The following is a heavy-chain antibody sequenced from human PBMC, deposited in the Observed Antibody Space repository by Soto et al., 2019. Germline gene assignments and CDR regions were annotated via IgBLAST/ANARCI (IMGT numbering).Heavy chain of an antibody. CDR1: GFTFSSYA. D-gene: IGHD3-9*01. Sequence: QVQLVESGGGVVQPGRSLRLSCAASGFTFSSYAMHWVRQAPGKGLEWVAVISYDGSNKYYADSVKGRFTISRDNSKNTLYLQMNSLRAEDTAVYYCARHPDFDSVGGGFDPWGQGTLVTVSS. CDR3: ARHPDFDSVGGGFDP. J-gene: IGHJ5*02. CDR2: ISYDGSNK. V-gene: IGHV3-30-3*01.